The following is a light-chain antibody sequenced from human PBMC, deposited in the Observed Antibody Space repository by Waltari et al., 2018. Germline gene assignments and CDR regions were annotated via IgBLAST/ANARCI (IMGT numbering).Light chain of an antibody. CDR2: DAS. CDR3: QQYDNLPPQLT. CDR1: QDISNY. Sequence: DIQMTQSPSSLSASVGDRVTLTCQASQDISNYLNWYQQKPGKTPKLLNYDASNLETGVPSRFSGSGSGTDFTFTISSLQPEDIATYYCQQYDNLPPQLTFGGGTKVEIK. V-gene: IGKV1-33*01. J-gene: IGKJ4*01.